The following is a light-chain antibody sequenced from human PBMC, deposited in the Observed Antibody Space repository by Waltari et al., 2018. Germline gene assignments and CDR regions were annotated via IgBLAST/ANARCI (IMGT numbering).Light chain of an antibody. CDR2: AAS. CDR3: QQYASFPALT. CDR1: QTISHDY. J-gene: IGKJ4*01. Sequence: EIVLTQSPDTLSLSPGERAALSCTASQTISHDYLAWYQQKPGLTPRLLIYAASTRASGVPDRFRGSGSGTDFTLTISRLEPEDFAVYYGQQYASFPALTFGGGTKVET. V-gene: IGKV3-20*01.